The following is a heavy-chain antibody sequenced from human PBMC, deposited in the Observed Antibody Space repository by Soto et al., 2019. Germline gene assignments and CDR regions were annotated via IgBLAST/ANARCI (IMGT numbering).Heavy chain of an antibody. CDR1: GDSVSSKSAA. CDR2: TYYRSKWSS. J-gene: IGHJ4*02. Sequence: PSQTLSLTCAISGDSVSSKSAAWHWIRQSPSRGLEWLGRTYYRSKWSSNYAVSVKSRITINPDTSKNQFSLQLRSVTPDDAAMYYCARTGAYLVDYWGQGTRVTVSS. D-gene: IGHD7-27*01. CDR3: ARTGAYLVDY. V-gene: IGHV6-1*01.